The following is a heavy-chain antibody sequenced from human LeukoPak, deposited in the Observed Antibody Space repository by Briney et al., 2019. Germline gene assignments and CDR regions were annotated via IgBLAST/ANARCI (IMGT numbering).Heavy chain of an antibody. V-gene: IGHV3-23*01. CDR1: GFTFSSYA. J-gene: IGHJ1*01. CDR3: AKGSGTYYYDSSWFQH. CDR2: ISGSGGST. D-gene: IGHD3-22*01. Sequence: GSLRLSCAASGFTFSSYAMSWVRQAPGKGLEWVSAISGSGGSTYYADSVKGRFTISRDNSKNTLYLQMNSLRAEDTAVYYCAKGSGTYYYDSSWFQHWGQGTLVTVSS.